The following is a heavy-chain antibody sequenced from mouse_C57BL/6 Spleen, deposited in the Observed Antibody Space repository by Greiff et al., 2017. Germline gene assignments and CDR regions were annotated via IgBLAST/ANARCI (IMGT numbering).Heavy chain of an antibody. CDR1: GYSITSGYD. CDR3: ARRDYYGYFDY. CDR2: ISYSGST. D-gene: IGHD1-1*01. V-gene: IGHV3-1*01. Sequence: VQLQQSGPGMVKPSQSLSLTCTVTGYSITSGYDWHWIRHFPGNKLEWMGYISYSGSTNYNPSLKSRISITHDTSKNHFFLKLKSVTTEDTATYYCARRDYYGYFDYWGQGTTLTVSS. J-gene: IGHJ2*01.